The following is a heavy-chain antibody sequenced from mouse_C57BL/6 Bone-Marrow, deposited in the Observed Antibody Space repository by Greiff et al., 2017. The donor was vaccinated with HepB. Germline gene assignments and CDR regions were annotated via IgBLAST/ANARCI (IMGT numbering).Heavy chain of an antibody. V-gene: IGHV1-50*01. CDR1: GYTFTSYW. CDR2: IDPSDSYT. Sequence: QVQLKQSGAELVKPGASVKLSCKASGYTFTSYWLQWVKQRPGQGLEWIGEIDPSDSYTNYNQKFKGKATLTVDTSSSTAYMQLSSLTSEDSAVYYCASPYAWFAYWGQGTLVTVSA. D-gene: IGHD2-12*01. J-gene: IGHJ3*01. CDR3: ASPYAWFAY.